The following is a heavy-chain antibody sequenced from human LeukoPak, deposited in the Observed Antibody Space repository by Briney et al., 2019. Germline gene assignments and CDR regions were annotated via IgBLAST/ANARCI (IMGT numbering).Heavy chain of an antibody. V-gene: IGHV1-2*02. CDR1: GYTFTNNW. J-gene: IGHJ4*02. CDR3: AEGIPHIAAAS. D-gene: IGHD6-13*01. CDR2: INPNSGGT. Sequence: ASVKVSCKAFGYTFTNNWMHWVRQAPGQGLEWMGWINPNSGGTNYAQKFQGRVTMTRDTSISTAYMELSRLRSDDTAVYYCAEGIPHIAAASWGQGTLVTVSS.